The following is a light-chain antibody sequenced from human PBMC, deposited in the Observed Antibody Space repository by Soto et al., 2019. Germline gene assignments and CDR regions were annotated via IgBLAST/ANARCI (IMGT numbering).Light chain of an antibody. CDR2: RNN. CDR3: AAWDDSLSGPV. V-gene: IGLV1-47*01. J-gene: IGLJ1*01. Sequence: QSVLTQPPSASGTPGQSVTISCSGSSSNIGSNYVYWYQQLPGTAPKLLIYRNNQRPSGVPDRFSGAKSGTSASLVISGLRSEDEAEYYCAAWDDSLSGPVFGTGTKVTVL. CDR1: SSNIGSNY.